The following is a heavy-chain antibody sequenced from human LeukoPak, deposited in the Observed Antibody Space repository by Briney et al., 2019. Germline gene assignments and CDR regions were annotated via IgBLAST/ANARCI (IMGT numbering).Heavy chain of an antibody. Sequence: SETLSLTCAVSGGSISSSNWWSWVRQPPGKGLEWIGEIYHSGSTNYNPSLKSRVTISVDKSKNQFSLKLSSVTAADTAVYYCARRTPSIAARPDVGDYWGQGTLVTVSS. CDR2: IYHSGST. V-gene: IGHV4-4*02. CDR3: ARRTPSIAARPDVGDY. CDR1: GGSISSSNW. J-gene: IGHJ4*02. D-gene: IGHD6-6*01.